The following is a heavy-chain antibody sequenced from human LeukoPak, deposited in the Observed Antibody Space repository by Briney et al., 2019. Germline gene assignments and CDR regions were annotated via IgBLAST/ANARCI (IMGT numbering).Heavy chain of an antibody. D-gene: IGHD6-13*01. CDR2: IHISGNT. CDR3: ARADYSSTWSHDYYYMDV. V-gene: IGHV4-61*09. CDR1: GGSISSGSYC. Sequence: SETLSLTCTVSGGSISSGSYCWSWIRQPAGKGLEWIGHIHISGNTNYNPSLKSRVTISVDTSKNQFSLKLISVTAADTAVYYCARADYSSTWSHDYYYMDVWGKGTTVTVSS. J-gene: IGHJ6*03.